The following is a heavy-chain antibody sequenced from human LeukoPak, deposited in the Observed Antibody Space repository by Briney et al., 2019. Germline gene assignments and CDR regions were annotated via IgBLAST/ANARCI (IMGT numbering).Heavy chain of an antibody. CDR2: ISSSGGST. V-gene: IGHV3-23*01. D-gene: IGHD6-13*01. CDR1: GFTFSSYA. Sequence: GGSLRLSCAASGFTFSSYAMSWVRQAPGKGLEWVSAISSSGGSTYYADSVKGRFTISRDNSKNTLYLQMNSLRAEDTAVYYCARVNSSWYDISFDPWGQGTLVTVSS. J-gene: IGHJ5*02. CDR3: ARVNSSWYDISFDP.